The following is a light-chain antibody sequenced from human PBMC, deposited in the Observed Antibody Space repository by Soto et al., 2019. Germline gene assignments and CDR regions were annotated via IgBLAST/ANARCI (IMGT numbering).Light chain of an antibody. Sequence: ESVLTQSPGTLSLSPGERATLSCRASQSVRSNNVAWYQQKTGQAPRLLIYGASIRATGIPDRFSGSASWTDFTLTISSLEPEDFALYYGQHFFSSWITFGQGTRLEIK. CDR1: QSVRSNN. CDR2: GAS. V-gene: IGKV3-20*01. J-gene: IGKJ5*01. CDR3: QHFFSSWIT.